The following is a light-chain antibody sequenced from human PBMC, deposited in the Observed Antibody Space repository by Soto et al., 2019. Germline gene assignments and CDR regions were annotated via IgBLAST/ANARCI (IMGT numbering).Light chain of an antibody. Sequence: EMVLTQSPGTLSLSPGGTATLSGSASHIFISSYLAWYQQKPGQAPRLLIYGASTRATGIPARFSGSGSGTEFTLTISSLQSEDFAVYYCQQYNNWPPITFGQGTRLENK. J-gene: IGKJ5*01. CDR1: HIFISSY. V-gene: IGKV3-15*01. CDR3: QQYNNWPPIT. CDR2: GAS.